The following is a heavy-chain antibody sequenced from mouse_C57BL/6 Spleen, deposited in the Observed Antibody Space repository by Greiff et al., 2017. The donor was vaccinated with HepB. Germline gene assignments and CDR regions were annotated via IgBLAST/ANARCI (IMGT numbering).Heavy chain of an antibody. V-gene: IGHV1-26*01. J-gene: IGHJ2*01. CDR3: ARKGLLLRYFDY. Sequence: EVQLQQSGPELVKPGASVKISCKASGYTFTDYYMNWVKQSHGKSLEWIGDINPNNGGTSYNQKFKGKATLTVDKSSSTAYMELRSLTSEDSAVYYCARKGLLLRYFDYWGQGTTLTVSS. CDR1: GYTFTDYY. CDR2: INPNNGGT. D-gene: IGHD1-1*01.